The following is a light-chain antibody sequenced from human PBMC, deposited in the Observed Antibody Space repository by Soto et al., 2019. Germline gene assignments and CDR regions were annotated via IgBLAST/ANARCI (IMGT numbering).Light chain of an antibody. Sequence: QAASVSGSPGQSITISCTGTSSDVGSYNLVSWYQQHPGKAPKLMIYEGGKRPSGVSDRFSGSKSGNTASLTISGLQAEDDADYYCCSYAGSSTYVFGTGIKLTVL. CDR3: CSYAGSSTYV. CDR1: SSDVGSYNL. CDR2: EGG. V-gene: IGLV2-23*01. J-gene: IGLJ1*01.